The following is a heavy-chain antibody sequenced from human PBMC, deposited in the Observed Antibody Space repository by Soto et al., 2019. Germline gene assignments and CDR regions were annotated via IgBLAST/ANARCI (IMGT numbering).Heavy chain of an antibody. Sequence: GASVKVSCKASGYTFTGYYMHWVRQAPGQGLEWMGWINPNSGGTNYAQKFQGWVTMTRDTSISTAYMELSRLRSDDTAVYYCARGGWVDYYGSGSYYTAFDIWGQRTMVTVSS. D-gene: IGHD3-10*01. CDR1: GYTFTGYY. J-gene: IGHJ3*02. CDR2: INPNSGGT. V-gene: IGHV1-2*04. CDR3: ARGGWVDYYGSGSYYTAFDI.